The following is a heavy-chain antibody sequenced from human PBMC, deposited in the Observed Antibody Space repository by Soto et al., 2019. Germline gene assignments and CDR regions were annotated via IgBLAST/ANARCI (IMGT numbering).Heavy chain of an antibody. CDR2: IHHSGSS. J-gene: IGHJ4*02. CDR1: GGSIGSGDYY. CDR3: ARDVLDITIDYYFDS. D-gene: IGHD3-10*01. V-gene: IGHV4-30-4*01. Sequence: QVQLQESGPGLVKPSQTLSLTCTVSGGSIGSGDYYWSWIRQPPGKGLEWIGYIHHSGSSQYNPSLRGRVSFSIDTSTNQFSLELRSVTGADTAMYYCARDVLDITIDYYFDSWGQGSLVTVSS.